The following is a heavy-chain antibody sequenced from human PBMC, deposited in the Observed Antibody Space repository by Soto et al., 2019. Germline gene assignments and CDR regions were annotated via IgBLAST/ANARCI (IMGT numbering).Heavy chain of an antibody. V-gene: IGHV3-21*01. Sequence: EVQLVESGGGLVKPGGSLRLSCAASGFTFSSYSMNWVRQAPGKGLEWVSSISSSSSYIYYADSVKGRFTISRDNAKNSLYLQMNSLRAEDTAVYYCARDLGAYSSSLLLQIDDYYYYYGMDVWGQGTTVTVSS. CDR3: ARDLGAYSSSLLLQIDDYYYYYGMDV. CDR2: ISSSSSYI. J-gene: IGHJ6*02. CDR1: GFTFSSYS. D-gene: IGHD6-13*01.